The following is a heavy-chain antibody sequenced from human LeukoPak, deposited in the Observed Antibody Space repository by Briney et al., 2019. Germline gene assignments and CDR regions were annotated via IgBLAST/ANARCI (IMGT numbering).Heavy chain of an antibody. CDR1: GFALSSSW. V-gene: IGHV3-7*01. CDR3: AREPGLGYAFDI. D-gene: IGHD1-1*01. Sequence: GGPLRLSCVVSGFALSSSWMTWVRQVPGEGLEWVANINQDGSEKHYVDSVRGRFTISRDNARDSLYLQMNSLGDTAVYYCAREPGLGYAFDIWGQGTKVTVSS. CDR2: INQDGSEK. J-gene: IGHJ3*02.